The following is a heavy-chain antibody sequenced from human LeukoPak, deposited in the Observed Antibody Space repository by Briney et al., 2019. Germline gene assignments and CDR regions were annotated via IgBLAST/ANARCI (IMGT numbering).Heavy chain of an antibody. CDR2: ISWNSGSI. CDR1: GFTFDDYA. J-gene: IGHJ4*02. Sequence: GGSQRLSCAASGFTFDDYAMHWIRQAPGKGLEWVSGISWNSGSIGYANSVNDRFTISRDNAKNSLYLQMDSLRAEDMALRYCAKDITPRYDSSGYQGSYFDYWGQGTLVTVSS. D-gene: IGHD3-22*01. CDR3: AKDITPRYDSSGYQGSYFDY. V-gene: IGHV3-9*03.